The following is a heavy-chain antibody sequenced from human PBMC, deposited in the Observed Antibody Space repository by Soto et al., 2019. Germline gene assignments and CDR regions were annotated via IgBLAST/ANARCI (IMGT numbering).Heavy chain of an antibody. CDR1: GVSISSYY. Sequence: PSETLSLTCTVSGVSISSYYWSWIRQPPGKGLEYIGYIHYTGSTKYNPSLKSRVTISVDTSKNQFSLRLTSMTAADTAVYYCTRGDVVVPAAWFDPWGQGSLVTVSS. CDR2: IHYTGST. V-gene: IGHV4-59*01. CDR3: TRGDVVVPAAWFDP. J-gene: IGHJ5*02. D-gene: IGHD2-2*01.